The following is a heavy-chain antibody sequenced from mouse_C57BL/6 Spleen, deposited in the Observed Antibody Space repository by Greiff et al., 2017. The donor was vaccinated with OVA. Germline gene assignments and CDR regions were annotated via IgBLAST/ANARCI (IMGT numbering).Heavy chain of an antibody. Sequence: LKQPGAELVKPGASVKMSCKASGYTFTSYWITWVKQRPGQGLEWIGDIYPGSGSTNYNEKFKSKATLTVDTSSSTAYMQLSSLTSEDSAVYYCARGPYYGSSAWFAYWGQGTLVTVSA. D-gene: IGHD1-1*01. CDR3: ARGPYYGSSAWFAY. CDR2: IYPGSGST. CDR1: GYTFTSYW. J-gene: IGHJ3*01. V-gene: IGHV1-55*01.